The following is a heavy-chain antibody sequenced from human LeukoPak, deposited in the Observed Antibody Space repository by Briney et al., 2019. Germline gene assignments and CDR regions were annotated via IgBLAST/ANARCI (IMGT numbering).Heavy chain of an antibody. CDR1: GFTFSNYG. Sequence: GGSLRLSCAASGFTFSNYGMHWVRQAPGKGLEWVTVISYDGTDKHYADSVKGRITISRDNSKNTLYLQMNSLRPEDTAVYYCTREVRGLSAFEYWGQGTLVTVTS. V-gene: IGHV3-30*03. J-gene: IGHJ4*02. CDR2: ISYDGTDK. CDR3: TREVRGLSAFEY. D-gene: IGHD3-10*01.